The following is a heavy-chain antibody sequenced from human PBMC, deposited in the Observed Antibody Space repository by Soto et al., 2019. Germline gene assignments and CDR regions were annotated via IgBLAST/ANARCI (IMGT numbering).Heavy chain of an antibody. D-gene: IGHD1-1*01. CDR2: IWFDGSNK. Sequence: QVHLVESGGGVAQPGRSLRLSCAASGSIFTGYGMHWVRQAPGKGLEWVAVIWFDGSNKYYADSVKGRFTISRDNSKNLLYRKMNSRRGEDGAVYYWGRDGIGGTTFRGYFDYWGRGPLVTVSS. CDR3: GRDGIGGTTFRGYFDY. J-gene: IGHJ4*02. V-gene: IGHV3-33*01. CDR1: GSIFTGYG.